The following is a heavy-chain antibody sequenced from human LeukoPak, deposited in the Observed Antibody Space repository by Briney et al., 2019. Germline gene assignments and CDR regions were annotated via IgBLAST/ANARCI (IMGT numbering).Heavy chain of an antibody. CDR1: GFTFSNAW. V-gene: IGHV3-15*01. D-gene: IGHD2-15*01. Sequence: GGSLRLSCAASGFTFSNAWMSWVRQAPGKGLEWVGRIKSKTDGGTTDYAAPVKGRFTISRDDSKNTLYLQMNSLKTEDTAVYYCTAIVVVPSWGVVVVAATLVYWGQGTLVTVSS. CDR3: TAIVVVPSWGVVVVAATLVY. CDR2: IKSKTDGGTT. J-gene: IGHJ4*02.